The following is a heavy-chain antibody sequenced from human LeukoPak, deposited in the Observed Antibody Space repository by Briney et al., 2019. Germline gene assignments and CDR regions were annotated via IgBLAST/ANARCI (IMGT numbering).Heavy chain of an antibody. CDR3: ARGPGIAVAGRIRLSLGYFDL. CDR2: IYPGDSDT. CDR1: GYSFTSYW. V-gene: IGHV5-51*01. J-gene: IGHJ2*01. D-gene: IGHD6-19*01. Sequence: GESLKISCKGSGYSFTSYWIGWVRQMPGKGLEWMGIIYPGDSDTRYSPSFQGQVTISADKSISTAYLQWSSLKASDTAMYYCARGPGIAVAGRIRLSLGYFDLWGRGTLVTVSS.